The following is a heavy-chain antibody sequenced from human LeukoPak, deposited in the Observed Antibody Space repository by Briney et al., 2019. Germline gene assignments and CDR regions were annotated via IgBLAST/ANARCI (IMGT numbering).Heavy chain of an antibody. Sequence: ASVKVSCKASGYTFTNYYIHWVRQAPGQGLERMGWINPNSGGTSAAQKFQGRVTMTRDTSISAAHMELSRLRSDDTAVYYCARVTTNDSYYYYCMDVWGKGTTVTVSS. CDR3: ARVTTNDSYYYYCMDV. D-gene: IGHD4-11*01. CDR1: GYTFTNYY. J-gene: IGHJ6*03. CDR2: INPNSGGT. V-gene: IGHV1-2*02.